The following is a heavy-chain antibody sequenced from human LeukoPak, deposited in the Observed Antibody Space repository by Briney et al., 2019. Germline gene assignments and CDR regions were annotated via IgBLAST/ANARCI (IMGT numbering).Heavy chain of an antibody. CDR2: IYTSGST. J-gene: IGHJ4*02. Sequence: SETLSLTCTVSGGSISSYYWSWIRQPPGKGLEWIGYIYTSGSTNYNPSLKSRVTISVDTSKNQFSLKLSSVTAADTAVYYCARHLYDSIGYYFDYWGQGTLVTVSS. D-gene: IGHD3-22*01. CDR1: GGSISSYY. V-gene: IGHV4-4*09. CDR3: ARHLYDSIGYYFDY.